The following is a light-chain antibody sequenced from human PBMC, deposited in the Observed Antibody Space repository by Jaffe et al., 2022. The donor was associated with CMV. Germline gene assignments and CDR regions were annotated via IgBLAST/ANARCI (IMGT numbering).Light chain of an antibody. V-gene: IGLV5-45*03. CDR1: SGINVDTYR. CDR3: MIWYNSASV. CDR2: YKSDSDK. J-gene: IGLJ1*01. Sequence: QAVLTQPSSLSASPGASASLTCTLRSGINVDTYRIYWYQQKPGSPPQYLLKYKSDSDKQQGSGVPSRFSGSKDASANAGILFISGLQSEDEADYYCMIWYNSASVFGTGTKVTVL.